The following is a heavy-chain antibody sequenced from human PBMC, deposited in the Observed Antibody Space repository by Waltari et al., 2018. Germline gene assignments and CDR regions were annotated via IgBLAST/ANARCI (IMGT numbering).Heavy chain of an antibody. Sequence: VHLVQSGAEVKKPGAPVTVSCTASGYTITDWYSDWVRQAPGQGLEWMGRISPNSGGTNYAQKFQGRVTMTRDTSIATAYMELSRLTSDDTAVYYCAKGGDCNGGSCNFDYWGQGTVVTVSS. J-gene: IGHJ4*02. V-gene: IGHV1-2*06. CDR2: ISPNSGGT. D-gene: IGHD2-15*01. CDR3: AKGGDCNGGSCNFDY. CDR1: GYTITDWY.